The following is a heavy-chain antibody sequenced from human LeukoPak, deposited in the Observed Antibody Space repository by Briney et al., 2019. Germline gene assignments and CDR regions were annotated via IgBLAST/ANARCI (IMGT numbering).Heavy chain of an antibody. Sequence: ASVKVSCKASGYTFTGYYMHWVRQAPGQGLEWMGWINPNSGGTNYAQKFQGRVTMTRDTSISTAYMELSRLRSDDTAVYYCARDLEAAGYYYYYGMDVWGQGTTVTVSS. D-gene: IGHD6-25*01. CDR3: ARDLEAAGYYYYYGMDV. CDR2: INPNSGGT. CDR1: GYTFTGYY. V-gene: IGHV1-2*02. J-gene: IGHJ6*02.